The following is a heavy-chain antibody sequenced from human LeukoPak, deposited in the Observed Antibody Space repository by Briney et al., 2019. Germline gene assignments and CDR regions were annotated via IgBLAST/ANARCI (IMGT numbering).Heavy chain of an antibody. V-gene: IGHV4-59*11. CDR1: GGSMINLY. Sequence: AETLSLACSVSGGSMINLYWSWIRQPPGKGLEWIGYIYSSGGTNYNPSLKSRVTISVDTSKNQFSLNLASVSAADTAVYYCARGPESDTIDFWGQGTMVTVSS. D-gene: IGHD1-14*01. J-gene: IGHJ3*01. CDR2: IYSSGGT. CDR3: ARGPESDTIDF.